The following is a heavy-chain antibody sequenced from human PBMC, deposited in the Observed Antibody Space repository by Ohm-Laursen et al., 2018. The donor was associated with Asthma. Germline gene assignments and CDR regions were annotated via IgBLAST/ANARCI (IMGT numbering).Heavy chain of an antibody. CDR2: ISTASTFI. J-gene: IGHJ1*01. V-gene: IGHV3-21*01. Sequence: SLRLSCTASGYTFSRYSIHLVRQVPGKGLEWVASISTASTFIYYADSVRGRFTTSRDNAKNSVYLQMNSLRAEDTALYYCARIGPEWELPGREYSLHHWGQGTQVTVSS. D-gene: IGHD1-26*01. CDR1: GYTFSRYS. CDR3: ARIGPEWELPGREYSLHH.